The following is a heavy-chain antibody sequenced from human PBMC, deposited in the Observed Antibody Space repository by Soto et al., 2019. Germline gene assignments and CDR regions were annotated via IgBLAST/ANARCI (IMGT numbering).Heavy chain of an antibody. Sequence: EVQLVESVGGLVQPGRSLRLSCAASGFTLDDYAMHWVRQAPGKGLEWGSGISWNSGSIGYADSVKGRLTISRDNAKNTLHLQINSLRAEETAFYYCAKAWSGQIYYYIEFWCKGTTVTVSS. CDR1: GFTLDDYA. V-gene: IGHV3-9*01. J-gene: IGHJ6*03. CDR3: AKAWSGQIYYYIEF. CDR2: ISWNSGSI. D-gene: IGHD3-3*01.